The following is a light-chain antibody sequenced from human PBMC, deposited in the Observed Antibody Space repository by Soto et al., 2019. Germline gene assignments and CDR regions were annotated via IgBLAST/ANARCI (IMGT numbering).Light chain of an antibody. V-gene: IGKV1-27*01. CDR2: SAS. J-gene: IGKJ4*01. CDR1: QGISNY. Sequence: DIQLTQSPSSLSASVADRVTITCRVSQGISNYLNWYRQKPGKVPKLLIYSASNLQSGVPSRFSGSGSGTDFTLTISSLQPEDGATYYGQRTYNAPPTFGGGTKVEIK. CDR3: QRTYNAPPT.